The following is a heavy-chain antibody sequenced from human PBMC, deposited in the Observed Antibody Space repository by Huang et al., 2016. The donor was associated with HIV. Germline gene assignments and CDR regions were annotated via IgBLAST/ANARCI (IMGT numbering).Heavy chain of an antibody. V-gene: IGHV3-30*02. J-gene: IGHJ4*02. CDR2: IRFDGGNK. D-gene: IGHD2-21*02. Sequence: QEQLVESGGGVVQPGGSLRLSCATSGFSFSHYGMHWVRQAPGKGLEWVAFIRFDGGNKNYADSAKGRFTISRDNSKKMVFLEMNSLRGDDTAFYYCATDLGGYSFDYWGQGALVSVSS. CDR3: ATDLGGYSFDY. CDR1: GFSFSHYG.